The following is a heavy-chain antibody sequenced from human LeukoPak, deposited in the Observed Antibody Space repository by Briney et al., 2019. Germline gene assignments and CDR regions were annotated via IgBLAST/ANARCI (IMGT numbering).Heavy chain of an antibody. V-gene: IGHV7-4-1*02. CDR2: INTNTGNP. CDR1: GYTITSYA. Sequence: AASVKVSCKASGYTITSYAMSWVRQAPGQGLEWMGWINTNTGNPTYAQGFTGRFVFSLDTSVSTAYLQISSLKAEDTAVYYCGRDLWPVAPHWFDPWGQGSLVTVSS. D-gene: IGHD2-15*01. J-gene: IGHJ5*02. CDR3: GRDLWPVAPHWFDP.